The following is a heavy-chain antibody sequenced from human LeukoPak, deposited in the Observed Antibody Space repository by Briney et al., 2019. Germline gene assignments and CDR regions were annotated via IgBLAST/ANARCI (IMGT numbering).Heavy chain of an antibody. CDR3: ARHGSYSLAF. D-gene: IGHD1-26*01. V-gene: IGHV4-4*02. CDR1: GGSISSGGY. J-gene: IGHJ4*02. CDR2: IYYIGST. Sequence: PSRTLSLTCAVSGGSISSGGYWGWLRQPPGKGLEWIGQIYYIGSTNYNPSLESRVIMSLDKSTNQLSLRFNSVTAADTAVYYCARHGSYSLAFWGQGALVTVSS.